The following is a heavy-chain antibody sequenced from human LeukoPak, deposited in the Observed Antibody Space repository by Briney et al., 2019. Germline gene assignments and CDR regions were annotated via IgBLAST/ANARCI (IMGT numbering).Heavy chain of an antibody. Sequence: GGSLRLSCAASGFTFSDYYMSWIRQAPGKGLEWVSYISSSSSYTNYADSVKGRFTISRDNAKNSLYLQMNSLRAEDTAVYYCARDLGGGYSGYVPFDYWGQGTLVTVSS. CDR2: ISSSSSYT. V-gene: IGHV3-11*06. CDR3: ARDLGGGYSGYVPFDY. J-gene: IGHJ4*02. CDR1: GFTFSDYY. D-gene: IGHD5-12*01.